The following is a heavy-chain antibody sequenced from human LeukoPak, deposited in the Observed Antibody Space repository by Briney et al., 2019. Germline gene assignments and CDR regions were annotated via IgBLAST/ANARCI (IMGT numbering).Heavy chain of an antibody. Sequence: PSETLSLTCNVSGGSMSSGNYYWSWIRQPPGKGLEFIGRIYHTGNTYYNPSLESRVTISVDRSKNQFSLKLSSVTAADTAVYYCARPIYDFWSGYLAWGQGTLVTVSS. CDR1: GGSMSSGNYY. V-gene: IGHV4-30-2*01. CDR2: IYHTGNT. J-gene: IGHJ5*02. CDR3: ARPIYDFWSGYLA. D-gene: IGHD3-3*01.